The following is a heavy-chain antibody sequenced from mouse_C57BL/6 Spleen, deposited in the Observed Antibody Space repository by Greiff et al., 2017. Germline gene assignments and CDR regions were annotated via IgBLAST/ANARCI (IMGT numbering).Heavy chain of an antibody. J-gene: IGHJ2*01. V-gene: IGHV1-26*01. CDR2: INPNNGGT. D-gene: IGHD2-5*01. CDR1: GYTFTDYY. CDR3: AYSNYEGYYFDY. Sequence: EVQLQQSGPELVKPGASVTISCKASGYTFTDYYMNWVKQSHGNSLEWIGDINPNNGGTSYNQKFKGKATLTVDKSSSTAYMELRSLTSEDSAVYYCAYSNYEGYYFDYWGQGTTLTVSS.